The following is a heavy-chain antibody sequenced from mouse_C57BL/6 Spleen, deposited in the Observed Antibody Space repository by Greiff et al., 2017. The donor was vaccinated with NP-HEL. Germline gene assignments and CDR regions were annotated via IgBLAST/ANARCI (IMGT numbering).Heavy chain of an antibody. CDR3: ASSCYYYGSGWSAMDY. J-gene: IGHJ4*01. CDR2: INPSNGGT. Sequence: QVQLQQPGTELVKPGASVKLSCKASGYTFTSYWMHWVKQRPGQGLEWIGNINPSNGGTNYNEQFKSKATLTVDKSSSTAYMQLSSLTSEDSAVYYCASSCYYYGSGWSAMDYWGQGTSVTVSS. D-gene: IGHD1-1*01. V-gene: IGHV1-53*01. CDR1: GYTFTSYW.